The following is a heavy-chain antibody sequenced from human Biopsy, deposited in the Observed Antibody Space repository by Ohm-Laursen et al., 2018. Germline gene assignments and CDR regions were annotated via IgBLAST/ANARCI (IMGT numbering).Heavy chain of an antibody. D-gene: IGHD4-23*01. CDR1: GFSFTSYT. J-gene: IGHJ6*02. V-gene: IGHV3-21*04. Sequence: SLRLSCATAGFSFTSYTMNWVRQVPGKGLEWVSSITSRSGYKYDADSVKGRFTISRDNAKNSLYLQMNSLRADDTSVYYCARDTRWSPYHMDVWGQGTTVTVSS. CDR3: ARDTRWSPYHMDV. CDR2: ITSRSGYK.